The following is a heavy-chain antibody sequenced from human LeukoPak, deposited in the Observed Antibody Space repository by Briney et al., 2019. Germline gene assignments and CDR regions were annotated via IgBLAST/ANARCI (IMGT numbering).Heavy chain of an antibody. CDR1: GFRVTNNY. V-gene: IGHV3-53*01. J-gene: IGHJ4*02. Sequence: GGSVSLLCAVSGFRVTNNYLSWVRQAPGKGLEWVSVFYVGGATYYADSVKGRFTISRDNSENTLYLQMKSLRAEDTAVYYCARGDGSNFFDYWGQGELVTVSS. D-gene: IGHD5-24*01. CDR2: FYVGGAT. CDR3: ARGDGSNFFDY.